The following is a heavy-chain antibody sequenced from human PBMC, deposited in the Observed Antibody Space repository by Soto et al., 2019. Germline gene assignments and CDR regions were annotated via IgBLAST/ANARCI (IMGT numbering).Heavy chain of an antibody. CDR1: GGSIIGYY. CDR3: ARAPFTGYCSCGSCYSKGALDY. V-gene: IGHV4-59*01. J-gene: IGHJ4*02. Sequence: SETLSLTCTVSGGSIIGYYWSWVRQPPGKGLGWIGYIYYSGSTNYNPSLKSRVTISIDTSKNQFSLKLSSVTAADTAVYYCARAPFTGYCSCGSCYSKGALDYWGRGTLGTVSS. D-gene: IGHD2-15*01. CDR2: IYYSGST.